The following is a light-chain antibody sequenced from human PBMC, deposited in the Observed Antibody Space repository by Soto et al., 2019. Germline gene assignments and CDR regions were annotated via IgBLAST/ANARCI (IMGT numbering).Light chain of an antibody. CDR1: HTISSSY. Sequence: EIVLTQSPGTLSLSPGERATLSCRASHTISSSYLAWYQQKPGQPPRLLIYGISSRASGIPDRFRGSGSGTDFTLTITRPEPEDSAVYYCQQYDTLPRTFGQGTKVDIK. CDR3: QQYDTLPRT. CDR2: GIS. J-gene: IGKJ1*01. V-gene: IGKV3-20*01.